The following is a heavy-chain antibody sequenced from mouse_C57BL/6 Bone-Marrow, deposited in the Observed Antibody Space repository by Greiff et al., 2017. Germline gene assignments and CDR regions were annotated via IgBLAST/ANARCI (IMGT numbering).Heavy chain of an antibody. CDR3: ARQYYGSSYGY. Sequence: QVQLQQSGAELVRPGPSVKMSCKASGYTFTNYWIGWAKQRPGHGLEWIGDIYPGGGYTNYNEKFKGKATLTADKSSSTAYMQFSSLTSEDSAIYYGARQYYGSSYGYWGQGTTLTVSS. V-gene: IGHV1-63*01. CDR1: GYTFTNYW. D-gene: IGHD1-1*01. CDR2: IYPGGGYT. J-gene: IGHJ2*01.